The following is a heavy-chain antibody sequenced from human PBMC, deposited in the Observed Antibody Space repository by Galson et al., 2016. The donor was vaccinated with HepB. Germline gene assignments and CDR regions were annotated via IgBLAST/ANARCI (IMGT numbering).Heavy chain of an antibody. Sequence: SLRLSCAVSGFSFSDSTIHWVRQASGKGLEWVAFIAHDDSYEFYADSVKGRFTISRDNSKNTLFLHMHSLRPEDTAVYYCATDVRRIFEWVLQEYFDYWGLGTLVTVSP. V-gene: IGHV3-30*04. J-gene: IGHJ4*02. D-gene: IGHD3-3*01. CDR1: GFSFSDST. CDR2: IAHDDSYE. CDR3: ATDVRRIFEWVLQEYFDY.